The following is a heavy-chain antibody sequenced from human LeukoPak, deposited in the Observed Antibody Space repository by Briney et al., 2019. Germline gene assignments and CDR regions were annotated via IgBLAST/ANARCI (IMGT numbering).Heavy chain of an antibody. CDR1: GFTFSSYA. CDR3: AKEGLRGYPSFQH. CDR2: ISYDGSNK. V-gene: IGHV3-30-3*01. Sequence: QTGGSLRLSCAASGFTFSSYAMHWVRQAPGKGLEWVAVISYDGSNKYYADSVKGRFTISRDNAKNSLYLQMNSLRAEDTALYYCAKEGLRGYPSFQHWGQGTLVTVSS. J-gene: IGHJ1*01. D-gene: IGHD3-16*02.